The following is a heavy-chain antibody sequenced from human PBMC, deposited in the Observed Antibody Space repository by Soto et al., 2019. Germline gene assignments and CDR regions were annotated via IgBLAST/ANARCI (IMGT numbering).Heavy chain of an antibody. CDR2: IIPIFDTP. V-gene: IGHV1-69*13. CDR3: AKDLRTTISDYGMDV. Sequence: ASVKVSCKASGGTLSNYAITWVRQAPGQGLEWLGGIIPIFDTPNYAQKFQGRVTITADESTSTAYMEVRRLRPEDTAVYKCAKDLRTTISDYGMDVWGQGTTVTVSS. D-gene: IGHD2-15*01. J-gene: IGHJ6*02. CDR1: GGTLSNYA.